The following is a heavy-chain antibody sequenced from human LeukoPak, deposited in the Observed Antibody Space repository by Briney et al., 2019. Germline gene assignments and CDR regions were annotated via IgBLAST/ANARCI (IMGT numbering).Heavy chain of an antibody. Sequence: PSETLSLTCAVYGGSFSGYYWSWIRQPPGKGLEWIGEINHSGSTNYNPSLKSRVTISVDTSKNQFSLKLSSVTAADTAVYYCARDGSVTDTAMVIFDYWGQGTLVTVSS. CDR3: ARDGSVTDTAMVIFDY. D-gene: IGHD5-18*01. CDR2: INHSGST. V-gene: IGHV4-34*01. J-gene: IGHJ4*02. CDR1: GGSFSGYY.